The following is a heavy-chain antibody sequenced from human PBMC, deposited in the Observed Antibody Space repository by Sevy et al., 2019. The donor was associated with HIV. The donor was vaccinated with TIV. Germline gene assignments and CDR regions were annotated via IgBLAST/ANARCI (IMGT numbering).Heavy chain of an antibody. V-gene: IGHV3-21*01. CDR2: ISSSSNYI. CDR3: ARLVAYCSGGSCFPGYYYGMDV. D-gene: IGHD2-15*01. CDR1: GFTFSNYN. J-gene: IGHJ6*02. Sequence: GGSLRLSCAASGFTFSNYNMNWVRQAPGKGLEWVSSISSSSNYICYSDSMKGRFTISRDNAKNSLYLQMNSLRAEDTAVYYCARLVAYCSGGSCFPGYYYGMDVWGQGTTVTVSS.